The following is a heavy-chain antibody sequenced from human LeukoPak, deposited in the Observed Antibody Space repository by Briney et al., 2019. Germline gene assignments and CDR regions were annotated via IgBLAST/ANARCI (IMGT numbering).Heavy chain of an antibody. J-gene: IGHJ4*02. CDR2: ISSSGSTI. V-gene: IGHV3-11*04. CDR3: ATWGSIAVAGHHC. Sequence: PGGSLRLSCAASGFTFSDYYKSWIRQAPGKGLEWVSYISSSGSTIYYADSVKGRFTISRDNAKNSLYLQMNSLRAEDTAVYYCATWGSIAVAGHHCWGQGTLVTVSS. CDR1: GFTFSDYY. D-gene: IGHD6-19*01.